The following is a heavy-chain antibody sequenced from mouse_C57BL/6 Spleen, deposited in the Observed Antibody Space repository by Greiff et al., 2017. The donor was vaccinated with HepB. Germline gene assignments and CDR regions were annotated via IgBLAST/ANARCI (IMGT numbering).Heavy chain of an antibody. CDR2: FYPGSGSI. J-gene: IGHJ2*01. D-gene: IGHD2-5*01. V-gene: IGHV1-62-2*01. CDR1: GYTFTEYT. CDR3: ARHAHYSKTPYYFDY. Sequence: VHLVESGAELVKPGASVKLSCKASGYTFTEYTIHWVKQRSGQGLEWIGWFYPGSGSIKYNEKFKDKATLTADKSSSTVYMELSRLTSEDSAVYFCARHAHYSKTPYYFDYWGQGTTLTVSS.